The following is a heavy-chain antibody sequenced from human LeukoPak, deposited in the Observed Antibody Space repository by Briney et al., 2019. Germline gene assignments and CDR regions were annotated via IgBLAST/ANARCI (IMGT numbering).Heavy chain of an antibody. J-gene: IGHJ4*02. D-gene: IGHD3-10*01. CDR2: ISWNSGSI. CDR1: GFTFDDYA. Sequence: PGGSLRLSCAASGFTFDDYAMHWVRQAPGKGLEWVSGISWNSGSIGYADSVKGRFTISRDNAKNSLYLQMNSLRAEDTALYYCARGGSGSYYTQTDYWGQGTLVTVSS. CDR3: ARGGSGSYYTQTDY. V-gene: IGHV3-9*01.